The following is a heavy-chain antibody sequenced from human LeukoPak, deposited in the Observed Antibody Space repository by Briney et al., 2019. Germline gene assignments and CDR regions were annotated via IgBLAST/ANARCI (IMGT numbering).Heavy chain of an antibody. Sequence: SLRLSCAASGFTFDDYAMHWVRQAPGKGLEWVSGISWNSGSIGYADSVKGRFTISRDNAKNSLYLQMNSLRAEDTALYYCAKGPQQLYSSSWLDGMDVWGQGTTVTVSS. CDR1: GFTFDDYA. J-gene: IGHJ6*02. V-gene: IGHV3-9*01. CDR3: AKGPQQLYSSSWLDGMDV. CDR2: ISWNSGSI. D-gene: IGHD6-13*01.